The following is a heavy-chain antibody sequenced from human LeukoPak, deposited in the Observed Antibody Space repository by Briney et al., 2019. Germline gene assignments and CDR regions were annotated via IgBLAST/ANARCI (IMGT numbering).Heavy chain of an antibody. CDR3: ATCGGDCYYFDY. CDR2: IIPILGIA. J-gene: IGHJ4*02. V-gene: IGHV1-69*04. D-gene: IGHD2-21*02. CDR1: GGTFSSYA. Sequence: SVKVSCEASGGTFSSYAISWVRQAPGQGLEWTGRIIPILGIANYAQKFQGRVTITADKSTSTAYMELSSLRSEDTAVYYCATCGGDCYYFDYWGQGTLVTVSS.